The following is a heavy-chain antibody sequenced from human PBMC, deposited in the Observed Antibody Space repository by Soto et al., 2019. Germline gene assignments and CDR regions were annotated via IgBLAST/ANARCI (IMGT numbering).Heavy chain of an antibody. CDR3: AIVTHSTTGAGMDV. J-gene: IGHJ6*02. V-gene: IGHV1-69*02. D-gene: IGHD5-12*01. CDR2: IIPILTMA. Sequence: QVQLVQSGAEVKKPGSSVKVSCKASGGTFSDYTITWVRQAPGQGLEWMGGIIPILTMANYAQKFPGRVTITADKSTGTAYMELRSLTSSDRAVYFCAIVTHSTTGAGMDVWGQATTVTVSS. CDR1: GGTFSDYT.